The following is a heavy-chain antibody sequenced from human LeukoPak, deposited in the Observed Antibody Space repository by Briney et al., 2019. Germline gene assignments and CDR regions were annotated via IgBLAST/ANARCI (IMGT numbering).Heavy chain of an antibody. CDR1: GGSISSGVYY. D-gene: IGHD6-19*01. Sequence: PSETLSLTCTVSGGSISSGVYYWSWIRQPPGKGLEWIGYIYYSGSTNYNPSLKSRVTISVDTSKNQFSLKLSSVTAADTAVYYCAREKGQWLVRYDAFDIWGQGTMVTVSS. CDR2: IYYSGST. J-gene: IGHJ3*02. CDR3: AREKGQWLVRYDAFDI. V-gene: IGHV4-61*08.